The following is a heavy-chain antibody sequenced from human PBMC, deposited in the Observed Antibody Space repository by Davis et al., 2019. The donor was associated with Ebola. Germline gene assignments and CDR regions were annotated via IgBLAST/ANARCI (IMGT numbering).Heavy chain of an antibody. V-gene: IGHV4-59*08. CDR1: GDSISSSY. J-gene: IGHJ5*02. Sequence: SETLSLTCTVSGDSISSSYWTWIRQTPGKGLEWIGYLYYNAITIYNPSLKSRVTISVDMSKNQFSLNLISVTAADTAVYYCARHGRAAGMSWFDPWGQGALVTVSS. D-gene: IGHD6-13*01. CDR2: LYYNAIT. CDR3: ARHGRAAGMSWFDP.